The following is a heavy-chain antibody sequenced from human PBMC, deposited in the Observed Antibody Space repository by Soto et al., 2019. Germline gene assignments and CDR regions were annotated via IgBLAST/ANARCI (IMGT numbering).Heavy chain of an antibody. J-gene: IGHJ4*02. Sequence: ASVKVSCKASGYTFTSYGISWVRQAPGQGLEWMGRIIPMLGIANYAQKFQGRLTITADKSTSTAYMELSSLRSEDTAVYYCASCGDGYGCFIYWGQGTLVTVSS. CDR2: IIPMLGIA. CDR1: GYTFTSYG. CDR3: ASCGDGYGCFIY. D-gene: IGHD5-18*01. V-gene: IGHV1-69*04.